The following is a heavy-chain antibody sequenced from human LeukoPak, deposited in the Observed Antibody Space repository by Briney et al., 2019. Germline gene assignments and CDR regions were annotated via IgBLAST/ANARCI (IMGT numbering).Heavy chain of an antibody. J-gene: IGHJ6*03. V-gene: IGHV3-21*01. CDR1: GGSFSGSY. CDR2: ISSSSSYI. CDR3: ARSGIKMVRGVIIKSPYHMDV. D-gene: IGHD3-10*01. Sequence: ETLSLTCGVYGGSFSGSYWSWIRQPPGKGLEWVSSISSSSSYIYYADSVKGRFTISRDDAKNSLSLQMNSLRAEDTAVYYCARSGIKMVRGVIIKSPYHMDVWGKGTTVTVSS.